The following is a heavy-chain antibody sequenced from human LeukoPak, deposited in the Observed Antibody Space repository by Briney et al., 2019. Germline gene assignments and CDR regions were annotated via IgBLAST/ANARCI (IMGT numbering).Heavy chain of an antibody. J-gene: IGHJ5*01. Sequence: GRSLRLSCAASGFTFSDYGVHWVRQAPGKGLEWVAVIWYDGTNKYYGDSVKGRFTISRDNSKNTLYLQMNSLRAEDTAVYYCAKDRGSYSTTADSWGQGTLVTVSS. V-gene: IGHV3-33*06. D-gene: IGHD1-26*01. CDR3: AKDRGSYSTTADS. CDR1: GFTFSDYG. CDR2: IWYDGTNK.